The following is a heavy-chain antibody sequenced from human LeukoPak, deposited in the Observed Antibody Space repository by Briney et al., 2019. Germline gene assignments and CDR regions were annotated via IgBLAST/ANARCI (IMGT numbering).Heavy chain of an antibody. D-gene: IGHD1-26*01. V-gene: IGHV4-59*08. CDR1: GGSMSSDY. CDR3: ARQTAKKWDLPGSFDS. Sequence: SETLSLTCSVSGGSMSSDYWSWIRQSPGKGLEWIGRMFGNGGTNYSPSFQRRATMSVDTSTRRLSLRLNSVTAADTAVYYCARQTAKKWDLPGSFDSWGQESWSPSRQ. CDR2: MFGNGGT. J-gene: IGHJ4*01.